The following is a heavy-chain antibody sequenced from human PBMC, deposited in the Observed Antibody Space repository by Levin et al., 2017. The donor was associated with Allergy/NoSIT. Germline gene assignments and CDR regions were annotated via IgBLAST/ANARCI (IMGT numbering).Heavy chain of an antibody. D-gene: IGHD1-14*01. CDR3: AKWHHVAY. V-gene: IGHV3-23*01. CDR2: IRNSADST. Sequence: GGSLRLSCTASGFTFNSYPMSWVRQAPGKGLEWVSHIRNSADSTSYTDSVKGRFTISRDNSRNTLYLQMNSLRAEDTAIYYCAKWHHVAYWGQGTLVTVS. J-gene: IGHJ4*02. CDR1: GFTFNSYP.